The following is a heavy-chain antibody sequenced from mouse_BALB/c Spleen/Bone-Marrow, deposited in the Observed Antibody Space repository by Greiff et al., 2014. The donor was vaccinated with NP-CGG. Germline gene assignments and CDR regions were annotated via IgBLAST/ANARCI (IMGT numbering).Heavy chain of an antibody. Sequence: QVQLKQSGAELMKPGASVKISCKATGYTFSSYWIEWVKQRPGHGLEWIGEILPGSGSTNYNEKFKGKATFTADTSSNTAYMQLSSLTSEDSAFYYCARGGVRGGYWYFDVWGAGTTVTVSS. J-gene: IGHJ1*01. CDR1: GYTFSSYW. D-gene: IGHD2-14*01. V-gene: IGHV1-9*01. CDR2: ILPGSGST. CDR3: ARGGVRGGYWYFDV.